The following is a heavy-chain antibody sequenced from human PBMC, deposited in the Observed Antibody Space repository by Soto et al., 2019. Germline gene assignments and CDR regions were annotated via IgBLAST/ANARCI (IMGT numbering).Heavy chain of an antibody. D-gene: IGHD3-10*01. V-gene: IGHV3-53*04. CDR2: IYSGGST. CDR3: AREFYYGSGSQNWFDP. CDR1: GFTVSSNY. J-gene: IGHJ5*02. Sequence: PGGSLRLSCAASGFTVSSNYMSWGRHAPGKGLEWVSVIYSGGSTYYADSVKGRFTISRHNSKNTLYLQMNSLRAEDTAVYYCAREFYYGSGSQNWFDPWGQGTLVTVSS.